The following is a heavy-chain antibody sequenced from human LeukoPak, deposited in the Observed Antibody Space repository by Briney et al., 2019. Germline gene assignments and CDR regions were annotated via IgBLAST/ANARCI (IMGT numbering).Heavy chain of an antibody. CDR1: GGSFSGYY. CDR3: ARALGGWYWGYFDY. V-gene: IGHV4-34*01. D-gene: IGHD6-19*01. CDR2: IYHSGST. J-gene: IGHJ4*02. Sequence: SETLSLTCAVYGGSFSGYYWSWIRQPPGKGLEWIGSIYHSGSTYYDPSLKSRVSISVDTSKNQFSLKLSSVTAADTAVYYCARALGGWYWGYFDYWGQGTLVTVSS.